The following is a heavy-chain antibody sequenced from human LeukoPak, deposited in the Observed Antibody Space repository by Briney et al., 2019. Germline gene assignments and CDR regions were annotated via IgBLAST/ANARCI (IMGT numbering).Heavy chain of an antibody. J-gene: IGHJ5*02. Sequence: PGGSLRLSCAASGFTFNYYWMRWVRQAPGKGLEWVATIKGDGSKEDYVDSVRGRFTVSIDNAKNSLYLQMSSLRVEDTAVYYCESTTGPWGQGTLVTVSS. CDR3: ESTTGP. CDR1: GFTFNYYW. CDR2: IKGDGSKE. V-gene: IGHV3-7*01. D-gene: IGHD1-7*01.